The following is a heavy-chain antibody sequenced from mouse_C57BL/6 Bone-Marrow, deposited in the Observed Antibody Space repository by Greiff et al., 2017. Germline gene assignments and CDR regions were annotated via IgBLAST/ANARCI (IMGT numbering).Heavy chain of an antibody. V-gene: IGHV1-26*01. CDR3: ARGSGGEDGDY. J-gene: IGHJ2*01. CDR1: GYTFTSYY. D-gene: IGHD1-3*01. CDR2: INPYNGGT. Sequence: EVQLQQSGPELVKPGASVKISCKASGYTFTSYYMNWVKQNHGKSLEWIGNINPYNGGTSYNEKFKGKATLTVDKSSSTGYLELRRLTSEDSAVYYCARGSGGEDGDYWGQGTTLTVSS.